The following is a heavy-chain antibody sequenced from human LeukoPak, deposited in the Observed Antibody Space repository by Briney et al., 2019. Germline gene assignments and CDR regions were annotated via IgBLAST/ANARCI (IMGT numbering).Heavy chain of an antibody. J-gene: IGHJ4*02. CDR3: AKGPYCSSTSCYTVGAFDY. D-gene: IGHD2-2*02. V-gene: IGHV3-48*01. CDR2: ISSDSSTI. Sequence: GGSLRLSCAASGFTFNSYNMNWVRQAPGKGLEWVSYISSDSSTIFYADSVKGRFTISRDNVKNSLFLQMNSLRAEDTAVYYCAKGPYCSSTSCYTVGAFDYWGQGTLVTVSS. CDR1: GFTFNSYN.